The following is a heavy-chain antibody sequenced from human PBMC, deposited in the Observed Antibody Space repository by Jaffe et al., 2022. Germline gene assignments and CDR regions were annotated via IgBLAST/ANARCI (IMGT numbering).Heavy chain of an antibody. V-gene: IGHV3-30*02. CDR3: AKDSWQWLELRGNNWFDP. J-gene: IGHJ5*02. CDR2: IRYDGSNK. CDR1: GFTFSSYG. D-gene: IGHD6-19*01. Sequence: QVQLVESGGGVVQPGGSLRLSCAASGFTFSSYGMHWVRQAPGKGLEWVAFIRYDGSNKYYADSVKGRFTISRDNSKNTLYLQMNSLRAEDTAVYYCAKDSWQWLELRGNNWFDPWGQGTLVTVSS.